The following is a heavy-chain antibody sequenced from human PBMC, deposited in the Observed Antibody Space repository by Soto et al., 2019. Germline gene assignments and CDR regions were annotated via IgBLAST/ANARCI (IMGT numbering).Heavy chain of an antibody. CDR1: GFTFSSYG. D-gene: IGHD2-2*01. Sequence: PGGSLRLSCAASGFTFSSYGMHWVRQAPGKGLEWVAVISYDGSNKYYADSVKGRFTISRDNSKNTLYLQMNSLRAEDTAVYYCAKDRKYQLLPSVGDHYYGMDVWGQGTTVTVSS. CDR3: AKDRKYQLLPSVGDHYYGMDV. CDR2: ISYDGSNK. J-gene: IGHJ6*02. V-gene: IGHV3-30*18.